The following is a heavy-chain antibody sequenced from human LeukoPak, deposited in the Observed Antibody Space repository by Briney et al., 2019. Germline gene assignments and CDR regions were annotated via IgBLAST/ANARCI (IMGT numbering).Heavy chain of an antibody. V-gene: IGHV2-5*02. J-gene: IGHJ5*02. D-gene: IGHD4-23*01. CDR1: GFSRRTSGVG. CDR3: AHRPRSYGGDWFDP. CDR2: IYWDDDK. Sequence: SGPTLVKPTQTLTLTCTVYGFSRRTSGVGVGWIRQPPGKALEWLGLIYWDDDKRYTPSLKSRLTITKDTSKNQVVLTMTNMDPVDTATYYCAHRPRSYGGDWFDPWGQGTLVTVSS.